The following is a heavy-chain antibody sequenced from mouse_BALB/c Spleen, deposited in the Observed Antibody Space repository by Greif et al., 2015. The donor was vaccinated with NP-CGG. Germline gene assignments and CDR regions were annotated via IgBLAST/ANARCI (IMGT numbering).Heavy chain of an antibody. Sequence: VQGVESGPGLVAPSQSLSITCTVSGFSLTSYGVHWVRQPPGKGLEWLGVIWAGGSTNYNSALMSRLSISKDNSRSXVFLKMNSLQTDDTAMYYCARAPTARATWMDYWGQGTSVTVSS. D-gene: IGHD3-1*01. CDR1: GFSLTSYG. CDR3: ARAPTARATWMDY. V-gene: IGHV2-9*02. CDR2: IWAGGST. J-gene: IGHJ4*01.